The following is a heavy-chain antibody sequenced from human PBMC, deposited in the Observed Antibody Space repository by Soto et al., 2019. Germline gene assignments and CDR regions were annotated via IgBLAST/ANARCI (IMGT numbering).Heavy chain of an antibody. CDR3: ARSPVTYFDY. Sequence: SVKVSCTASGAPFSSYAISWVRQAPGQGLEWMGGIIPIFGTANSAQKFQGRVTITADESTSTAYMELSSLRSEDTAVYCCARSPVTYFDYWAQGTLVTVSS. J-gene: IGHJ4*02. V-gene: IGHV1-69*13. CDR1: GAPFSSYA. D-gene: IGHD4-17*01. CDR2: IIPIFGTA.